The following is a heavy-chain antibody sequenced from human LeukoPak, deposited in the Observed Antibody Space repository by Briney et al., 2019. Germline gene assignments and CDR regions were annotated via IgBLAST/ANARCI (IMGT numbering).Heavy chain of an antibody. CDR1: GYTFTSYG. V-gene: IGHV1-18*01. Sequence: WASVTVSCKASGYTFTSYGISWVRQALGQGLEWMGWISAYNGNTNYAQKLQGRVTMTTDTSTSTAYMELRSLRSDDTAVYYCARSGDIVGASGYWGQGTLVTVSS. CDR2: ISAYNGNT. J-gene: IGHJ4*02. CDR3: ARSGDIVGASGY. D-gene: IGHD1-26*01.